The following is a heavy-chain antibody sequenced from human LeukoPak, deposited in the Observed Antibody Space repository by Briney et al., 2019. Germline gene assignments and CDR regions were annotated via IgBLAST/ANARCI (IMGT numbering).Heavy chain of an antibody. Sequence: SVKVSCKASGGTFSSYAISWVRQAPGQGLEWMGGIIPIFGTANYAQKFQGRVTITADESTSTAYMELSSLRSEDTAVYYCARDCFVGYSSSSSYYYYGMDVWGQGTTVTVSS. D-gene: IGHD6-6*01. CDR2: IIPIFGTA. V-gene: IGHV1-69*13. J-gene: IGHJ6*02. CDR3: ARDCFVGYSSSSSYYYYGMDV. CDR1: GGTFSSYA.